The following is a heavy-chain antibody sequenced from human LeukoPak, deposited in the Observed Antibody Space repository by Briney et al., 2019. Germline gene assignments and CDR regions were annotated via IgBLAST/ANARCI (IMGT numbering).Heavy chain of an antibody. CDR2: IYPGDSDT. D-gene: IGHD6-19*01. CDR1: GYSFTSYC. V-gene: IGHV5-51*01. Sequence: GESLKISCKGSGYSFTSYCIGWVRQMPGKGLEWMGIIYPGDSDTRYSPSFQGQVTISADKSISTAYLQWSSLKASDTAMYYCARLSTSGSSGWYVFDYWGQGTLVTVSS. J-gene: IGHJ4*02. CDR3: ARLSTSGSSGWYVFDY.